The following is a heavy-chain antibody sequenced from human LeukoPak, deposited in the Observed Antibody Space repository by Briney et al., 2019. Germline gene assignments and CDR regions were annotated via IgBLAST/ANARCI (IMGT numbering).Heavy chain of an antibody. V-gene: IGHV1-69*05. Sequence: TVKVSCKASGGTFSSYAISWVRQAPGQGLEWMGRIIPIFGTANYAQKFQGRVTITTDESTSTAYMELSSLRSEDTAVYYCARADLAYIAAAGTVGNWFDPWGQGTLVTVSS. CDR3: ARADLAYIAAAGTVGNWFDP. D-gene: IGHD6-13*01. CDR1: GGTFSSYA. CDR2: IIPIFGTA. J-gene: IGHJ5*02.